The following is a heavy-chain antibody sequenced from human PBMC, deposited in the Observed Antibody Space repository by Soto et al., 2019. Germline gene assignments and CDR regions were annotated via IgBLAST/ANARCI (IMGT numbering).Heavy chain of an antibody. D-gene: IGHD3-10*01. Sequence: SSETLSLTCAVYGGSFSGYYWSWIRQPPGKGLEWIGEINHSGSTNYNPSLKSRVTISVDTSKNQFSLKLSSVTAADTAVYYCARGDGYYFDYWGQGTLVTVS. J-gene: IGHJ4*02. CDR3: ARGDGYYFDY. CDR1: GGSFSGYY. CDR2: INHSGST. V-gene: IGHV4-34*01.